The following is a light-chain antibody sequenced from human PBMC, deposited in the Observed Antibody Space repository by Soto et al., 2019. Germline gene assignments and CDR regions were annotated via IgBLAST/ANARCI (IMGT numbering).Light chain of an antibody. CDR3: QQYNDWPPLT. CDR1: QSISSN. CDR2: CAS. V-gene: IGKV3-15*01. Sequence: EIVMTQSPATLSVSPGERGTLSCRASQSISSNLAWYQQKPGQAPRLLIYCASTRATGIPARFSGSGSGTEFTLTISSLQSEDFAVYYCQQYNDWPPLTFGGGTKVEIK. J-gene: IGKJ4*01.